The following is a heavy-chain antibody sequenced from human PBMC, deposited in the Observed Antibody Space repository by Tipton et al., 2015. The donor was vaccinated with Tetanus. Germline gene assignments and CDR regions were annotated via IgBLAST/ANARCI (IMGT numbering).Heavy chain of an antibody. CDR2: ISGSRLTP. D-gene: IGHD1-26*01. V-gene: IGHV3-23*01. J-gene: IGHJ4*02. CDR1: GFTFKSYT. Sequence: SLRLSCAASGFTFKSYTMNWVRQAPGNGLEWVAAISGSRLTPYYADSVKGRFTISRDNSKNTVSLQLNSLRADDTAIYYCAKDYIMGATKGPYYFDSWGQGALVTVSS. CDR3: AKDYIMGATKGPYYFDS.